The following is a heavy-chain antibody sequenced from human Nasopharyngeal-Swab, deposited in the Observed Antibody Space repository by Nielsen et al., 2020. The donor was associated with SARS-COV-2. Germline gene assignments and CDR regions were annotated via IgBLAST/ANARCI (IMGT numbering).Heavy chain of an antibody. CDR1: GFTFTSSA. V-gene: IGHV1-58*01. J-gene: IGHJ4*02. Sequence: SVKVSCKASGFTFTSSAVQWVRQARGQRLEWIGWIVVGSGNTNYAQKFQERVTITRDMSTSTAYMELSSLSSEDTAVYYCAADVVDSMVRGAGGYWGQGTLVTVSS. CDR3: AADVVDSMVRGAGGY. CDR2: IVVGSGNT. D-gene: IGHD3-10*01.